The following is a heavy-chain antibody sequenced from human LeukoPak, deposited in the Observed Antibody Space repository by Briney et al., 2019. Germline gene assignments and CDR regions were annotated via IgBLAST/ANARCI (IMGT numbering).Heavy chain of an antibody. J-gene: IGHJ4*02. CDR3: ARVIFVVVIANALDY. CDR2: ISGSGGST. CDR1: GFTFSSYA. D-gene: IGHD2-21*01. V-gene: IGHV3-23*01. Sequence: PGGSLRLSCAASGFTFSSYAMSWVRQAPGKGLEWVSAISGSGGSTYYADSVKGRFTISRDNSKNTLYLQMNSLRAEDTAVYYCARVIFVVVIANALDYWGQGTPVTASS.